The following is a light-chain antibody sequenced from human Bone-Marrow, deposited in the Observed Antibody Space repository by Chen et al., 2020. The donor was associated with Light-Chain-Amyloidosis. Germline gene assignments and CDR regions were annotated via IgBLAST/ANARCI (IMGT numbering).Light chain of an antibody. J-gene: IGLJ3*02. CDR3: QVWDRSSDRPV. V-gene: IGLV3-21*02. Sequence: SYVLTPPSSVSVAPGQTATLACGGNNLGSTSVHWYQQTPGQAPLLVVYDDSDRPSGIPERLSGSNSGNTATLTISRVEAGEEADYYCQVWDRSSDRPVFGGGTKLTVL. CDR2: DDS. CDR1: NLGSTS.